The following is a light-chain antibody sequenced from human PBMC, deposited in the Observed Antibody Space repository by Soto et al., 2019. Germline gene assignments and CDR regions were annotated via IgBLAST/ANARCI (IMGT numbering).Light chain of an antibody. V-gene: IGLV2-14*01. J-gene: IGLJ2*01. CDR2: DVS. CDR1: SSDVGGYNY. Sequence: QSALSQPASVSGSPGQSITISCTGTSSDVGGYNYVSWFQQHPGKAPKFMIYDVSNRPSGVSNRFSGSKSGNTASLTNSGLQAEDEADYYCSSYTSSSTVVFGGGTKLTVL. CDR3: SSYTSSSTVV.